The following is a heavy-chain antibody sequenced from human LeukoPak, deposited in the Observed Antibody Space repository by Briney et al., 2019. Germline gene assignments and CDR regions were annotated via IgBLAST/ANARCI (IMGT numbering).Heavy chain of an antibody. J-gene: IGHJ4*02. CDR2: INPNNXVI. Sequence: ASVKVSCKASGYTFSGHYIHWVRQAPGQGXXWMGWINPNNXVIHFAQKFQGRVTMTRDTSISTVYMDLSGLGGDDTAVYYCARTQILDCWGQGTLVTVSS. CDR3: ARTQILDC. V-gene: IGHV1-2*02. CDR1: GYTFSGHY.